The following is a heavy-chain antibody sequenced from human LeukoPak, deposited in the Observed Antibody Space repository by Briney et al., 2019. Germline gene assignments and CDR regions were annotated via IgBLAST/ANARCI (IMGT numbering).Heavy chain of an antibody. CDR2: IYHSGST. D-gene: IGHD3-22*01. CDR3: ARGGYYYDSSGSHPPFFDY. V-gene: IGHV4-30-2*01. Sequence: PPETLSLTCAVSGGSISSGGYSWSWIRQPPGTGLEWIGYIYHSGSTYYNPSLKSRVTISVDRSKNQFSLKLSSVTAADTAVYYCARGGYYYDSSGSHPPFFDYWGQGTLVTVSS. CDR1: GGSISSGGYS. J-gene: IGHJ4*02.